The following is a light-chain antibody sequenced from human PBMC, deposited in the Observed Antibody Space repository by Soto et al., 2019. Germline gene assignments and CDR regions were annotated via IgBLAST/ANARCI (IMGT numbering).Light chain of an antibody. Sequence: QSALTQPASVSGSPGQSIAISCTGTSSDVGGYNSVSWYQQHPGKVPKLIIYDVTNRPSGVSNRFSGSKSGNTASLTISGLQADDEADYYCSSYAGRTAFEVFGGGTKVTVL. CDR2: DVT. CDR1: SSDVGGYNS. CDR3: SSYAGRTAFEV. J-gene: IGLJ3*02. V-gene: IGLV2-14*03.